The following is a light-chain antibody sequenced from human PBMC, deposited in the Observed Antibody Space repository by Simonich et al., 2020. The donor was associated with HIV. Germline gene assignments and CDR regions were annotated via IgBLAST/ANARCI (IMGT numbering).Light chain of an antibody. J-gene: IGLJ2*01. CDR1: SSNIGSNT. Sequence: QSVVTQPPSASGTPGQRVTISCSGRSSNIGSNTVNWYQQLPGTAPKLLSYRNNQRPSGIPDRFSGSKSGTSASLVISGLQSEDEADYSCATWDENLNVVIFGGGTKLTVL. V-gene: IGLV1-44*01. CDR2: RNN. CDR3: ATWDENLNVVI.